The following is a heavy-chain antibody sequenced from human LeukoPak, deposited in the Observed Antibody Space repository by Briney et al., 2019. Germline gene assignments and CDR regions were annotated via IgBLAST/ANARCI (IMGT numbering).Heavy chain of an antibody. CDR1: GFTFSSYS. Sequence: PGGSLRLSCAASGFTFSSYSMNWVRQAPGKGLEWVSSISSSSSYIYYADSVKGRFTISRDNAKNSLYLQMNSLRAEDTAVYYCARDKSSSWSIDYWGQATLVTVSS. V-gene: IGHV3-21*01. CDR3: ARDKSSSWSIDY. CDR2: ISSSSSYI. J-gene: IGHJ4*02. D-gene: IGHD6-13*01.